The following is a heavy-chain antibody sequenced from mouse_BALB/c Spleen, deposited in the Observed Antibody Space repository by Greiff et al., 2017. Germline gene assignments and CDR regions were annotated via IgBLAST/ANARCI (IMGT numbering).Heavy chain of an antibody. Sequence: VQLQQSGAELVRPGTSVKVSCKASGYAFTNYLIEWVKQRPGQGLEWIGVINPGSGGTNYNEKFKGKATLTADKSSSTAYMQLSSLTSDDSAVYFCARWGITTVVGVFDYWGQGTTLTVSS. CDR1: GYAFTNYL. CDR3: ARWGITTVVGVFDY. J-gene: IGHJ2*01. D-gene: IGHD1-1*01. V-gene: IGHV1-54*01. CDR2: INPGSGGT.